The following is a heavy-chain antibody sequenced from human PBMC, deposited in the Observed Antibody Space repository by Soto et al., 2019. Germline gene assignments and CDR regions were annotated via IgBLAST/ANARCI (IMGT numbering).Heavy chain of an antibody. D-gene: IGHD2-21*02. CDR1: GYMFSKYG. J-gene: IGHJ4*02. Sequence: QIQLVQSGAEVKKTGASVKVSCKASGYMFSKYGIAWVRQAPGQGLEWMGWISASNGNTNFARKLPGRVIMTTDTSTNTAYMEMTNLKSDDTGVYFCARAVMLTALSDFDHWGQGTLVTVSS. CDR2: ISASNGNT. V-gene: IGHV1-18*01. CDR3: ARAVMLTALSDFDH.